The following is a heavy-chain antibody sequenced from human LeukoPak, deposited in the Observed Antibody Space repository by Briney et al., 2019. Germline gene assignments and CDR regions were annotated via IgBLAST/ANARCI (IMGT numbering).Heavy chain of an antibody. V-gene: IGHV3-30*18. J-gene: IGHJ3*02. CDR2: ISYDGSNK. Sequence: GRSLRLSCAASGLTFSSYGMHWVRQAPGKGLEWVAVISYDGSNKYYADSVRGRFTTSRDNSKNTLYLQMNSLRAEDTAVYYCAKVSTGYSSGWYGAGLGVADIWGQGTMVTVSS. D-gene: IGHD6-19*01. CDR3: AKVSTGYSSGWYGAGLGVADI. CDR1: GLTFSSYG.